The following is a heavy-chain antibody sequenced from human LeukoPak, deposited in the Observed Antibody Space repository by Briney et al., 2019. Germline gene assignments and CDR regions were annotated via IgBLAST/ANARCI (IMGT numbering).Heavy chain of an antibody. D-gene: IGHD2-2*01. V-gene: IGHV3-7*02. CDR3: ERFGSTSRTYDY. Sequence: GGSLRLSCAASGFTFSSYWLTWVRKAPGKGLERVANVKQDGSEKYYADSVKSRFTISRDNAKNSLNLEMNSVRAEDAAMCYCERFGSTSRTYDYWGQGTLVTVSS. J-gene: IGHJ4*02. CDR2: VKQDGSEK. CDR1: GFTFSSYW.